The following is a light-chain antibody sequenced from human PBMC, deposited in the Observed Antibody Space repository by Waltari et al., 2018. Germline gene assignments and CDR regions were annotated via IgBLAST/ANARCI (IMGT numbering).Light chain of an antibody. Sequence: QSVLTQPPSASGTPGQRVTISFSGSSSNIGSNTVNWYQQLPGTAPKLLIYSNNQRHSAVPARFSGSKSGTSASLAIRGLQSEDGADYYCAAWDDSLNGVVFGGGTKLTVL. J-gene: IGLJ2*01. CDR3: AAWDDSLNGVV. CDR1: SSNIGSNT. CDR2: SNN. V-gene: IGLV1-44*01.